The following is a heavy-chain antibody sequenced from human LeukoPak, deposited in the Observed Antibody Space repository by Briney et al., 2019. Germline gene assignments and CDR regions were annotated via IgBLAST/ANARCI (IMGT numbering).Heavy chain of an antibody. CDR1: GYTFTGYY. CDR3: ARRGPGYSSSSILPYPFDY. J-gene: IGHJ4*02. D-gene: IGHD6-6*01. CDR2: INPNSGGT. Sequence: GASVKVSCKASGYTFTGYYMHWVRQAPGQGLEWMGWINPNSGGTNYAQKFQGRVTMTRDTSISTAYMELSRLRSDDTAVYYCARRGPGYSSSSILPYPFDYWGQGTLVTVSS. V-gene: IGHV1-2*02.